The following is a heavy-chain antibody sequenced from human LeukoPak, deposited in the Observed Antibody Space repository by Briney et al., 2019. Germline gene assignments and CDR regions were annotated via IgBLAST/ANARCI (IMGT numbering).Heavy chain of an antibody. D-gene: IGHD3-3*01. CDR3: ARAYKRITIFGVVIRHFDY. J-gene: IGHJ4*02. Sequence: ASVKVSCKASGYTFTGYYMHWVRQAPGQGLEWMGWISPNSGGTNYAQKFQGRVTMTRDTSISTAYMELSRLRSDDTAVYYCARAYKRITIFGVVIRHFDYWGQGTLVTVSS. CDR1: GYTFTGYY. V-gene: IGHV1-2*02. CDR2: ISPNSGGT.